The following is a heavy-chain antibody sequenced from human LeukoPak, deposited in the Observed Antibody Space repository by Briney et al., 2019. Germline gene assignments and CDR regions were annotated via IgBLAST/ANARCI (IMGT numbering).Heavy chain of an antibody. D-gene: IGHD6-13*01. Sequence: AASVKVSCKASGYTFTGYYMHWVRQAPGQGLEWMGWINPNSGGTNYAQKFQGRVTMTRDTSISTAYMELSRLRSDDTAVYYCARGFEQQLVSGAYYYYYYYMDVWGKGTTVTISS. CDR2: INPNSGGT. CDR3: ARGFEQQLVSGAYYYYYYYMDV. CDR1: GYTFTGYY. V-gene: IGHV1-2*02. J-gene: IGHJ6*03.